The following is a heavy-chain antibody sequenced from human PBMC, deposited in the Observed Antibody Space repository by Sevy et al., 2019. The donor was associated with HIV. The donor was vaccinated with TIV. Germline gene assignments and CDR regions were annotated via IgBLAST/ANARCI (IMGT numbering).Heavy chain of an antibody. J-gene: IGHJ5*02. V-gene: IGHV3-7*01. CDR1: GFTFSSYR. D-gene: IGHD3-16*01. Sequence: GGSLRLSCAASGFTFSSYRMNWVRQAPGKGMEWVANISQDGSTKNNVDSVKGRFTISRENAKNTLYREMNTLGAEDTAVYYCATSGGETWGQGTLVTVSS. CDR2: ISQDGSTK. CDR3: ATSGGET.